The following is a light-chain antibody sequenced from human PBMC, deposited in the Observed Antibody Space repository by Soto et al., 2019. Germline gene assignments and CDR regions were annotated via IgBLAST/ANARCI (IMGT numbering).Light chain of an antibody. V-gene: IGLV1-44*01. CDR1: RLNIGSNA. CDR3: AAWDDSLNGHVV. CDR2: SNS. Sequence: QSVLTQSPSGSGTPGQRVTISCSGSRLNIGSNAVNWYQQVPGTAPKLLIYSNSQRPSGVPDRFSGSKSGTSASLAISGLQSEDEADYYCAAWDDSLNGHVVFGGGTKLTVL. J-gene: IGLJ2*01.